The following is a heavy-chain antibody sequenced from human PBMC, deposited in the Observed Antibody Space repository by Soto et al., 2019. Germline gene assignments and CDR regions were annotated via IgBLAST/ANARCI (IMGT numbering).Heavy chain of an antibody. CDR2: ISAYNGNT. V-gene: IGHV1-18*04. CDR3: ARGAGGALYYYYGMDV. CDR1: GYTFTSYG. D-gene: IGHD1-26*01. J-gene: IGHJ6*04. Sequence: ASVKVFCKASGYTFTSYGISWVRQAPGQGLEWMGWISAYNGNTNYAQKLQGRVTMTTDTSTSTAYMELRSLRSDDTAVYYCARGAGGALYYYYGMDVWGKGTTVTVSS.